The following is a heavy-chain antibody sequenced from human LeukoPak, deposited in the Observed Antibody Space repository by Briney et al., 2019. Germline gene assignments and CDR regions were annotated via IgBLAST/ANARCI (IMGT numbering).Heavy chain of an antibody. CDR1: GGSISSSS. V-gene: IGHV4-59*01. CDR3: ASSGSGSYRWFDP. J-gene: IGHJ5*02. D-gene: IGHD1-26*01. CDR2: IYYSGST. Sequence: TSETLSLTCTVSGGSISSSSWSWIRQPPGKGLEWIGYIYYSGSTNYNPSLESRVTLSVDMSKNQFSLKLNSVTAADTAVYYCASSGSGSYRWFDPWGQGTLVTVSS.